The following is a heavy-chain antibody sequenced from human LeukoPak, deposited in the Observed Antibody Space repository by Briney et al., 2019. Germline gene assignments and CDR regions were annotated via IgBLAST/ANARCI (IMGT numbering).Heavy chain of an antibody. J-gene: IGHJ5*02. D-gene: IGHD4-11*01. CDR3: ARDRGPTVTWWFDP. V-gene: IGHV4-4*07. Sequence: SETLSLTCTVSGASISSYYWSWIRQPAGKGPEWIGRIYTSGSTNYNPSLKSRVTMSVDTSKNQFSLKLSSVTAADTAVYYCARDRGPTVTWWFDPWGQGTLVTVSS. CDR1: GASISSYY. CDR2: IYTSGST.